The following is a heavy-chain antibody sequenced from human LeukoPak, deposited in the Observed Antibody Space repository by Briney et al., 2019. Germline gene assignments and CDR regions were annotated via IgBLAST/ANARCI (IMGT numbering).Heavy chain of an antibody. CDR3: ARDRDTGYDCGY. J-gene: IGHJ4*02. Sequence: ASVKVSCKASGYSFTNYGISWVRQAPGQGLEWMGWLNTYSGNTNYAQKFQGRVTVTTDTSTSTVFMEMRSLRSDDTAVYFCARDRDTGYDCGYWGQGTLVTVSS. CDR1: GYSFTNYG. D-gene: IGHD5-12*01. CDR2: LNTYSGNT. V-gene: IGHV1-18*04.